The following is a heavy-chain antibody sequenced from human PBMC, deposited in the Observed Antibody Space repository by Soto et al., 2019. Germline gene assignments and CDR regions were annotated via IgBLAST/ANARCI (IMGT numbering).Heavy chain of an antibody. V-gene: IGHV1-18*01. CDR2: ISAYNGNT. CDR3: ARDGGSITIFGVVIGFYYYYGMDV. Sequence: ASVKVSCQDSGYTFTSYGISWVRQAPGQGLEWMGWISAYNGNTNYAQKLQGRVTMTTDTSTSTAYMELRSLRSDDTAVYDCARDGGSITIFGVVIGFYYYYGMDVWGQGTTVTVSS. D-gene: IGHD3-3*01. CDR1: GYTFTSYG. J-gene: IGHJ6*02.